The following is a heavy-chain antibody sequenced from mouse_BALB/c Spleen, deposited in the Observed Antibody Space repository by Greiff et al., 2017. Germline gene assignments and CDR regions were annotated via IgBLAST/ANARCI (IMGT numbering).Heavy chain of an antibody. D-gene: IGHD3-3*01. CDR3: ARPGTGFDY. CDR2: ISSGGSYT. Sequence: EVQLVESGGGLVKPGGSLKLSCAASGFTFSSYAMSWVRQTPEKRLEWVATISSGGSYTYYPDSVKGRFTISRDNAKNTLYLQMSSLRSEDTAMYYCARPGTGFDYWGQGTTLTVSS. V-gene: IGHV5-9-3*01. CDR1: GFTFSSYA. J-gene: IGHJ2*01.